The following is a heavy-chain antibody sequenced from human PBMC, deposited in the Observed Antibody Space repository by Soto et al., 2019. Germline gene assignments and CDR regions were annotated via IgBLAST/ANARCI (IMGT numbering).Heavy chain of an antibody. CDR1: GYTFTGYY. CDR2: INPNSGGT. Sequence: QVQLVQSGAEVKKPGASVKVSCKASGYTFTGYYMHWVRQAPGQGLEWMGWINPNSGGTNYAQKFQGWVTMTRDTSISTAYMELSRLRSDDTAVYYCARGTTDYYDSRTPRNWFDPWGQGTLVTVAS. V-gene: IGHV1-2*04. CDR3: ARGTTDYYDSRTPRNWFDP. D-gene: IGHD3-22*01. J-gene: IGHJ5*02.